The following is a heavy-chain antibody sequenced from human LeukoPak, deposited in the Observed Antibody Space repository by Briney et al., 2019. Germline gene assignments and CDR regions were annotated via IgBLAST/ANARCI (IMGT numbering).Heavy chain of an antibody. CDR2: IYTSGST. CDR1: GGSISSGSYY. J-gene: IGHJ5*02. CDR3: ARRRTGWFDP. V-gene: IGHV4-61*02. D-gene: IGHD1-1*01. Sequence: SETLSLTCTVSGGSISSGSYYWSWIRQPAGTGLEWIGRIYTSGSTKYNPSLKSRVTISVDTSKNQFSLKLSSVTAADTAVYYCARRRTGWFDPWGQGTLVTVSS.